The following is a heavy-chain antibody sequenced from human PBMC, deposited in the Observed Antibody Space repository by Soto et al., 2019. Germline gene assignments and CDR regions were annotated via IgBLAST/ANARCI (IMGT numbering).Heavy chain of an antibody. CDR3: ARERPDGSRLDP. V-gene: IGHV4-30-4*01. Sequence: QVQLQESGPGLVKPSQTLSLTCTVSGGSISSGDYYWSWIRQPPGKGLEWIGYIYYSGSTYYNPSPKSPVTISVDTSKNQFSLKLSSVTAADPAVYYCARERPDGSRLDPWGQGTLVTVSS. CDR1: GGSISSGDYY. CDR2: IYYSGST. J-gene: IGHJ5*02. D-gene: IGHD6-13*01.